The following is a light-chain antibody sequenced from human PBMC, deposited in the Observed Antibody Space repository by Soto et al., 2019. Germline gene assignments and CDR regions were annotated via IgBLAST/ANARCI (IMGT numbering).Light chain of an antibody. J-gene: IGKJ4*01. V-gene: IGKV1-16*02. Sequence: DIQMTQSPSSLSASIGDRVTVTCRASQGIYSYVAWFQQKPGKAPKSLIYGASTLQSGVPSNFSGSGSGTDFNFTSTSLQPEHLATYYCQQYASFPLTFGGGTKVEIK. CDR1: QGIYSY. CDR2: GAS. CDR3: QQYASFPLT.